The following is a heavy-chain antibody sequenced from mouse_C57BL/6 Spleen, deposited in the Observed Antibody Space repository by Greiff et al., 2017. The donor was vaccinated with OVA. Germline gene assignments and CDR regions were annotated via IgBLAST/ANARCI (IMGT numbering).Heavy chain of an antibody. D-gene: IGHD3-2*02. CDR3: ALVQLRLPWFAY. CDR1: GYTFTSYW. V-gene: IGHV1-50*01. J-gene: IGHJ3*01. CDR2: IDPSDSYT. Sequence: QVQLQQPGAELVKPGASVKLSCKASGYTFTSYWMQWVKQRPGQGLEWIGEIDPSDSYTNYNQKFKGKATLTVDTSSSTAYMQLSSLTSEDSAVYYWALVQLRLPWFAYWGQGTLVTVSA.